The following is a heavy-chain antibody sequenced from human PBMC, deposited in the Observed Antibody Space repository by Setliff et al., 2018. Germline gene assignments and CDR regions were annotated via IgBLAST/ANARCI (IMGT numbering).Heavy chain of an antibody. J-gene: IGHJ4*02. Sequence: SVKVSCKASGGTFNSYAISWVRQAPGQGLEWMGGIIPNFGTTSYAQKFQGRVTITTDESTNTAYMELSSLRSDDTAVYYCARGSVEYSRGWYYFDYWAQGTLVTVSS. CDR1: GGTFNSYA. CDR2: IIPNFGTT. V-gene: IGHV1-69*05. D-gene: IGHD6-19*01. CDR3: ARGSVEYSRGWYYFDY.